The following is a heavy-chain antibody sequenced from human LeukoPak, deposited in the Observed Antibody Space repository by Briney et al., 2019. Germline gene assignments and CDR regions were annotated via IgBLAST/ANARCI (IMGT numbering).Heavy chain of an antibody. D-gene: IGHD6-19*01. CDR2: IRDSGAST. CDR3: AKAGRSGWYPGWPFDI. V-gene: IGHV3-23*01. Sequence: GGSLRLSCAASGFTFSSYAMSWVRQAPGKGLEWVSVIRDSGASTYYADSVKGRFTISRDNSKNTLYLQMNSLRAEDTAVYYCAKAGRSGWYPGWPFDIWGQGTMVTVSS. J-gene: IGHJ3*02. CDR1: GFTFSSYA.